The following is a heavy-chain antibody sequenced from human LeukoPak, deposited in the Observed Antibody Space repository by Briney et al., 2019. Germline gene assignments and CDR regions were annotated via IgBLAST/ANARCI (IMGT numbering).Heavy chain of an antibody. V-gene: IGHV1-3*01. D-gene: IGHD6-19*01. CDR2: IKAGNGNT. CDR1: GYSFTNYV. Sequence: GASVKVSCKASGYSFTNYVVHWVRQAPGQRPEWMGWIKAGNGNTKYSQKFQGRVTITRDTSASTAYMELSSLRFEDTAVYYCARDLKQFGGWFDYWGRGTLVTVSS. CDR3: ARDLKQFGGWFDY. J-gene: IGHJ4*02.